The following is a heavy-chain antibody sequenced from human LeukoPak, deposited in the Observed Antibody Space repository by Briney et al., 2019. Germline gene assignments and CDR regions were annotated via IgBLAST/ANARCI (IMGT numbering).Heavy chain of an antibody. CDR3: ARGYYYRT. CDR2: IYADGSS. CDR1: GGSIGSDNSY. J-gene: IGHJ4*02. D-gene: IGHD3-10*01. V-gene: IGHV4-61*02. Sequence: SETLSLTCTVSGGSIGSDNSYWNWIRRPAGKALERIGRIYADGSSNYNPSLKSRVTILVDTSKNQFSLRLSSMTAADTAVYFCARGYYYRTWGLGTLVTVSS.